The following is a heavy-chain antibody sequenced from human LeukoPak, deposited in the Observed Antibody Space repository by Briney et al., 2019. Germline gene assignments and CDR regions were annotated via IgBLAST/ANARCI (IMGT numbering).Heavy chain of an antibody. CDR1: GYTFTGYY. Sequence: ASVQVSCKASGYTFTGYYLHWVRQAPGQGLEWMGRINPNSGGTNYAQKFQGRVTMTRDTSISTAYMELSRLRSDDTAVYYCARGRYSSSSEANLWGQGTLVTVSS. CDR3: ARGRYSSSSEANL. CDR2: INPNSGGT. D-gene: IGHD6-6*01. V-gene: IGHV1-2*06. J-gene: IGHJ4*02.